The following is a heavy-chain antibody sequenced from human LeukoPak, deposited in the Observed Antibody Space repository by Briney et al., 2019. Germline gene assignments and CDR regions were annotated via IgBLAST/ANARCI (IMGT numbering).Heavy chain of an antibody. CDR2: ISAYNGNT. V-gene: IGHV1-18*01. J-gene: IGHJ6*03. CDR1: GYTFTSYG. D-gene: IGHD6-13*01. Sequence: ASVKVSCKASGYTFTSYGISWVRQAPGQGLEWMGWISAYNGNTNYAQKLQGRVTMTTDTSTSTAYMELRSLRSDDTAVYYCARFDSSSWYTYYYYYMDVWGKGTTVTVSS. CDR3: ARFDSSSWYTYYYYYMDV.